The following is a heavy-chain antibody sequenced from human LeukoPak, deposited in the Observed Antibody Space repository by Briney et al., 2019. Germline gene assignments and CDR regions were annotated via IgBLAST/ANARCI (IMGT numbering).Heavy chain of an antibody. J-gene: IGHJ4*02. D-gene: IGHD3-22*01. Sequence: SETLSLTCAVSGGSISSSNWWSWVRQPPGKGLEWIGEIYHSGSTNYNPSLKSRVTISVDKSRNQFSLKLSSVTAADTAVYYCARGVHYYDSSGYRDYWGQGTLVTVSS. CDR1: GGSISSSNW. V-gene: IGHV4-4*02. CDR2: IYHSGST. CDR3: ARGVHYYDSSGYRDY.